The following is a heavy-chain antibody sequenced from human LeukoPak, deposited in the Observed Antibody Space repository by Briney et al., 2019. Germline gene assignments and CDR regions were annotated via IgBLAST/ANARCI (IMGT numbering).Heavy chain of an antibody. CDR1: GFTFSEYY. CDR2: ISSSGSTI. D-gene: IGHD1-26*01. CDR3: AKDIGYSGSYFAFDI. Sequence: PGGSLRLSCAASGFTFSEYYMSWIRQAPGKGLEWVSYISSSGSTIYYADSVKGRFTISRDNAKNSLYLQMNSLRAEDMALYYCAKDIGYSGSYFAFDIWGQGTMVTVSS. J-gene: IGHJ3*02. V-gene: IGHV3-11*01.